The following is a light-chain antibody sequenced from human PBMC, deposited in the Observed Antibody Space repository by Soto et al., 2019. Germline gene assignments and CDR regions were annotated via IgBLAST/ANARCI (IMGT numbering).Light chain of an antibody. CDR1: SGHSSYA. Sequence: QSVLTQSPSASASLGASVKLTCTLSSGHSSYAIAWHQQQPEKGPRYLMKLNSDGSHSKGDGIPDRFSGSSSGAERYLTISSLRSEDEADYYCQTWGTGPQVVFGGGTKVTVL. CDR2: LNSDGSH. V-gene: IGLV4-69*01. J-gene: IGLJ2*01. CDR3: QTWGTGPQVV.